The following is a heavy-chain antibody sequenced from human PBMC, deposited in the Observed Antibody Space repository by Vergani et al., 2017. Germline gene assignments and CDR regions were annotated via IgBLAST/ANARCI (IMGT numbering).Heavy chain of an antibody. CDR1: GGSISSYY. Sequence: QVQLQESGPGLVKPSEPLSLTCTVSGGSISSYYWSWIRQPAGKGLEWIGRIYTSGSTNYNPSLKSRVTMSVDTSKNQFSLKLSSVTAADTAVYYCARDASGPSIAARPYYFDYWGQGTLVTVSS. CDR3: ARDASGPSIAARPYYFDY. CDR2: IYTSGST. J-gene: IGHJ4*02. V-gene: IGHV4-4*07. D-gene: IGHD6-6*01.